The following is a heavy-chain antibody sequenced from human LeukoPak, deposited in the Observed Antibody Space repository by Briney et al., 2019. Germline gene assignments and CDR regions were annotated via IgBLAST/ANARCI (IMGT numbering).Heavy chain of an antibody. V-gene: IGHV4-39*07. D-gene: IGHD6-6*01. CDR1: GGSISSSSYY. CDR2: IYYDGST. CDR3: ARGSVDYSSSFYYYYYMDV. Sequence: KASETLSLTCTVSGGSISSSSYYWGWTRQPPGKGLEWIATIYYDGSTYYNPSLKSRVTISVDTSKNQFSLKLSSVTAADTAVYYYARGSVDYSSSFYYYYYMDVWGKGTTVTVSS. J-gene: IGHJ6*03.